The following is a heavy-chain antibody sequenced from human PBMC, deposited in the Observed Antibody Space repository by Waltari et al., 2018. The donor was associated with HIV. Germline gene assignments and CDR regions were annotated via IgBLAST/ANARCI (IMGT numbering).Heavy chain of an antibody. CDR1: GCPLSRGSYY. CDR2: IYTSGST. Sequence: QVQLQESGPRLVEASQTLSPTCPVPGCPLSRGSYYLSWVRQPAGKGLGWVGRIYTSGSTNYNPSLKSRVTISVDTSRNEFSLRLSSVTAADTGVYYCARGIVGAKEKNNGMDVWGQGTTVTVSS. D-gene: IGHD1-26*01. J-gene: IGHJ6*02. V-gene: IGHV4-61*02. CDR3: ARGIVGAKEKNNGMDV.